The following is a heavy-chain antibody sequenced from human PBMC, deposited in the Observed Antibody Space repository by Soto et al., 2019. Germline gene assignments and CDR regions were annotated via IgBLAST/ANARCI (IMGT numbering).Heavy chain of an antibody. Sequence: PGGSLRLSCAASGFTFSSYAMSWVRQAPGKGLEWVSAISSNGGSTYYANSVKGRFTISRDNSKNTLYLQMGSLRAEDMAVYYCARGRSGFYYFDYWGQGSLVTVSS. CDR1: GFTFSSYA. V-gene: IGHV3-64*01. D-gene: IGHD3-10*01. CDR3: ARGRSGFYYFDY. CDR2: ISSNGGST. J-gene: IGHJ4*02.